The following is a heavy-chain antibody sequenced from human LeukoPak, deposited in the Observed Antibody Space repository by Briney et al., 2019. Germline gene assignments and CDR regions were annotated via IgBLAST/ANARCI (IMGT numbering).Heavy chain of an antibody. CDR3: ARGDTAMDV. CDR2: IFKSSSCDT. Sequence: GGSLRLSCAASGFTFTTFSMNWVRQAPGKGLEWVSMIFKSSSCDTHYAYSVRCRFTISRDNAKNSLYPQMTRPRAEDTAVYFCARGDTAMDVWGKGTTVTVSS. D-gene: IGHD5-18*01. J-gene: IGHJ6*04. V-gene: IGHV3-21*04. CDR1: GFTFTTFS.